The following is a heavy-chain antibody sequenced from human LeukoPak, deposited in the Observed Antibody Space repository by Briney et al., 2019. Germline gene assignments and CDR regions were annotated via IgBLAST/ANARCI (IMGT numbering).Heavy chain of an antibody. CDR3: ARGTMIVGDTHDC. J-gene: IGHJ4*02. Sequence: GASVKVSFKASGYTFTSYYMHWVRQAPGQGLEWMGIINPSGGSTSYAQKFQGRVTMTRDTSISTAYMELSRLRSDDTAVYYCARGTMIVGDTHDCWGQGTLVTVSS. V-gene: IGHV1-46*01. CDR2: INPSGGST. D-gene: IGHD3-22*01. CDR1: GYTFTSYY.